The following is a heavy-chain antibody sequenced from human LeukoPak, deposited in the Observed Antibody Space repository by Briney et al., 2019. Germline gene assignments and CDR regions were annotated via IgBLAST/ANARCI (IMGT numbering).Heavy chain of an antibody. Sequence: SPSETLSLTCTVSGGSISSYYWSWIRQPPGKGLEWIGYIYYSGSTNYNPSLKSRVTMSVDTSKNQFPLTLSSVTAADTAVYYCARFRGIAAAGTELDYWGQGTLVTVSS. CDR1: GGSISSYY. J-gene: IGHJ4*02. CDR3: ARFRGIAAAGTELDY. V-gene: IGHV4-59*01. CDR2: IYYSGST. D-gene: IGHD6-13*01.